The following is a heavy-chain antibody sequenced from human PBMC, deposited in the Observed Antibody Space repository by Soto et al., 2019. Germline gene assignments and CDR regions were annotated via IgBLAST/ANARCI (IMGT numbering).Heavy chain of an antibody. CDR1: GFSFSGYA. Sequence: GGSLRLSCAASGFSFSGYAMSWVRQAPGKGLEWVSTISGSDGKTFYADSVKGRFSIPRDTSKNTLYLQMNSLRADDTAVYYCARWSYLDYWGQGTRVTVSS. D-gene: IGHD3-3*01. CDR3: ARWSYLDY. CDR2: ISGSDGKT. J-gene: IGHJ4*02. V-gene: IGHV3-23*01.